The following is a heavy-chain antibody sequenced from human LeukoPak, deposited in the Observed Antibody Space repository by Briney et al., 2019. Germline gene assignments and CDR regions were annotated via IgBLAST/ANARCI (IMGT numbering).Heavy chain of an antibody. Sequence: GGSLRLSCAASGFTFSSYAMSWVRQAPEKGLEWVSTISGSGGGTYYADSVKGRFTISRDDSKNTLYLQMNGLRAEDTAVYYCVKDLGRYRNNCFDYWGQGTLVTVPS. J-gene: IGHJ4*02. CDR3: VKDLGRYRNNCFDY. CDR2: ISGSGGGT. CDR1: GFTFSSYA. D-gene: IGHD1-26*01. V-gene: IGHV3-23*01.